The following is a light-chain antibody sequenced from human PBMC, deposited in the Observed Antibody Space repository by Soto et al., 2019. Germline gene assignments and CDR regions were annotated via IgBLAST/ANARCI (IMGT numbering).Light chain of an antibody. CDR1: SSDVGGYNY. CDR2: DVT. CDR3: SSYTTSNTRQIV. Sequence: LTQPASVSGSPGQSITISCTGTSSDVGGYNYVSWYQHHPGKAPKLIIYDVTNRPSGVSNPFSGSKSGNTASLTISGLQPEDEADYYCSSYTTSNTRQIVFGTVTKVTVL. J-gene: IGLJ1*01. V-gene: IGLV2-14*03.